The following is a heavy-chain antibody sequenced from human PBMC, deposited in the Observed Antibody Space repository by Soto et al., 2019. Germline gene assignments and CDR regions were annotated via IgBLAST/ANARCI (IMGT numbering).Heavy chain of an antibody. CDR2: IWYDGGDK. V-gene: IGHV3-33*01. CDR3: ATSRRSDHIFDAFDI. CDR1: GFTFSNYG. Sequence: GGSLRLSCAASGFTFSNYGMHWVRQAPGKGLEWVAIIWYDGGDKYYADSVKGRFTISRDNSKSTLFLQMNSLRVEDSAVYYCATSRRSDHIFDAFDIWGQGTMVTVSS. J-gene: IGHJ3*02.